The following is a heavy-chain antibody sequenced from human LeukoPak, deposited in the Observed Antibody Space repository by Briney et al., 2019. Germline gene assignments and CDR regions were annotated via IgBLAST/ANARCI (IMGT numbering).Heavy chain of an antibody. D-gene: IGHD2-21*02. Sequence: GASVKVSCKASGYTFTSYDINWVRQATGQGLEWMGWMNPNSGNTGYAQKFQGRVTMTRNTSISTAYMELSSLRSEDTAVYYCARIVTMTAQTTNWFDPWGQGTLVTVSS. J-gene: IGHJ5*02. CDR3: ARIVTMTAQTTNWFDP. CDR2: MNPNSGNT. CDR1: GYTFTSYD. V-gene: IGHV1-8*01.